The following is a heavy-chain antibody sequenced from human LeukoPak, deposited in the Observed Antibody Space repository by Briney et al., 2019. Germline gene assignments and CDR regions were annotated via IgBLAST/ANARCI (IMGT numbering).Heavy chain of an antibody. Sequence: SETLSLTCAVYGGSFSGFYWSWIRQPPGKGLEWIGEINHSGSTNYNPSLKSRVAISVDTSKNQVSLKLSSVTAADTALYYCARHDYNNPRIDYWGQGTLVTVSS. CDR1: GGSFSGFY. J-gene: IGHJ4*02. CDR2: INHSGST. D-gene: IGHD4-11*01. V-gene: IGHV4-34*01. CDR3: ARHDYNNPRIDY.